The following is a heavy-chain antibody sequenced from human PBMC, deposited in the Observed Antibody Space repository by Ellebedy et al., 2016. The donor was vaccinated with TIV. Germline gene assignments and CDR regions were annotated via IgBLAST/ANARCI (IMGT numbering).Heavy chain of an antibody. J-gene: IGHJ6*02. Sequence: AASVKVSCKASGYTFTNYYMHWVRQAPGQGLEWMGIIEPSGGTTIYAQKFQGRVTMTRDTSTITVYMELSSLRSEDTAVYYCAREDLLSSSSSDHYGMDVWGQGTAVTVSS. D-gene: IGHD6-6*01. CDR2: IEPSGGTT. V-gene: IGHV1-46*01. CDR1: GYTFTNYY. CDR3: AREDLLSSSSSDHYGMDV.